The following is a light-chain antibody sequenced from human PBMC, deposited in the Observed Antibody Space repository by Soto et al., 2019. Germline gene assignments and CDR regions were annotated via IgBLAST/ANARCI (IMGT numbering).Light chain of an antibody. Sequence: IQMTQSPSILCSSLGDRVTITLRVSQSIRSWLALYQQKPGKAPKLLXYDAYSLESGVPSRFSGRRSGTEFTLTIAGLQPEDFATYYCQQYESYSPLTFGGGTKVDIK. J-gene: IGKJ4*01. CDR3: QQYESYSPLT. CDR2: DAY. V-gene: IGKV1-5*01. CDR1: QSIRSW.